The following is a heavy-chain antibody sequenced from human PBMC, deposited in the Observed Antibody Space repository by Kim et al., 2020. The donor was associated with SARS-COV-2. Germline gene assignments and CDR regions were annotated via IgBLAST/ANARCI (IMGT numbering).Heavy chain of an antibody. CDR3: ARPLGGSGYYYAFDY. CDR2: IYYSGST. V-gene: IGHV4-39*01. CDR1: GGSISSSSYY. Sequence: SETLSLTCTVSGGSISSSSYYWGWIRQPPGKGLEWIGSIYYSGSTYYNPSLKSRVTISVDTSKNQFSLKLSSVTAADTAVYYCARPLGGSGYYYAFDYWGEGTLVTASS. D-gene: IGHD3-22*01. J-gene: IGHJ4*02.